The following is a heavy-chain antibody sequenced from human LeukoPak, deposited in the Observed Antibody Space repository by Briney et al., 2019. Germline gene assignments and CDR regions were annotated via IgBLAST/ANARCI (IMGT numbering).Heavy chain of an antibody. CDR3: ARQTWRWKESTGWSRIPDNWFDP. D-gene: IGHD6-25*01. CDR1: GGSFSSSSYF. J-gene: IGHJ5*02. Sequence: SETLSLTCIVSGGSFSSSSYFWGWIRQPPGRGLEWIGSIYYSGSTYSNPSLKSRVSLSVDTSKNHFSLKLSSVTAADTAVYYCARQTWRWKESTGWSRIPDNWFDPWGPGTLVTVSS. V-gene: IGHV4-39*01. CDR2: IYYSGST.